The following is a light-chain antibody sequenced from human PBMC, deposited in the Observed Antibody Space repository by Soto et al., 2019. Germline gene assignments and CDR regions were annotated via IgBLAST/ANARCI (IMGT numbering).Light chain of an antibody. CDR1: QSDSSRF. J-gene: IGKJ1*01. CDR3: QLYGSSWT. Sequence: DIVLTQSPGTLSLSPGERATLSCRASQSDSSRFLAWYQQKPGQAPRLLIHSTFRRDTGIPDRFSGSGSGNDFTLTISRLEPEDYAVYYCQLYGSSWTFGQGTKVEIK. V-gene: IGKV3-20*01. CDR2: STF.